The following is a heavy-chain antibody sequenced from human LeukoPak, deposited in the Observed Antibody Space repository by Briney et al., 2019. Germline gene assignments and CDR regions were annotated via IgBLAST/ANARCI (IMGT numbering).Heavy chain of an antibody. CDR3: ARSLLVVPDASGEHDAFDM. Sequence: ASVKVSCKASGYTFTSYGISWVRQAPGQGLEWVGWISAYNGDTKCAQSFQDKVTMTTDTSTSTAYMELRSLTSDDTAVYYCARSLLVVPDASGEHDAFDMRGQGTMVTVSS. CDR1: GYTFTSYG. V-gene: IGHV1-18*01. J-gene: IGHJ3*02. CDR2: ISAYNGDT. D-gene: IGHD2-8*02.